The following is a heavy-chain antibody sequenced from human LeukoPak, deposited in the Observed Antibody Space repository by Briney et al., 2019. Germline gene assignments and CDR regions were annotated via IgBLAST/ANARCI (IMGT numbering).Heavy chain of an antibody. V-gene: IGHV4-39*07. CDR2: IYYSGST. CDR3: ARVAAAGNYYFDY. CDR1: GGSISSSSYY. D-gene: IGHD6-13*01. Sequence: PSETLSLTCTVSGGSISSSSYYWGWIRQPPGKGLEWIGSIYYSGSTYYNPSLKSRVTISVDTSKNQFSLKLSSVTAADTAVYYCARVAAAGNYYFDYWGQGTLVTVSS. J-gene: IGHJ4*02.